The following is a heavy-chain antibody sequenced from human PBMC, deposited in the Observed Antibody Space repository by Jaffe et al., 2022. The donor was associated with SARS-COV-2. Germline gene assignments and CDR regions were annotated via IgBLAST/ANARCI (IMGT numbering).Heavy chain of an antibody. V-gene: IGHV3-64*02. J-gene: IGHJ6*03. CDR3: ARRNWNDDYYYMDA. D-gene: IGHD1-1*01. CDR2: ITSNGRST. Sequence: EVQLVESGEGLVQPGGSLRLSCAASGFTFSSYAMHWVRQAPGKGLEYVSGITSNGRSTYYADSVKGRSIISRDNSKNTLYLQMGSLRAEDMGVYYCARRNWNDDYYYMDAWGKGTTVTVSS. CDR1: GFTFSSYA.